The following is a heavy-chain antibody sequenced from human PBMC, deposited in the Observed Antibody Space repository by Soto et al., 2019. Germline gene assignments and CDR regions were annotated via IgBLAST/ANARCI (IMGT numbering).Heavy chain of an antibody. CDR2: MNPNSGDT. Sequence: QVQLVQSGAEVKKPGASVKVSCKASGYTFTNYDINWVRQATGQGLEWMGWMNPNSGDTGYAQKFQGRVTMTRDTSISTAYVELGSLTSEDTAVYYCARGGKYTYVGFNPWGQGTLVTVSS. D-gene: IGHD5-18*01. J-gene: IGHJ5*02. CDR3: ARGGKYTYVGFNP. CDR1: GYTFTNYD. V-gene: IGHV1-8*01.